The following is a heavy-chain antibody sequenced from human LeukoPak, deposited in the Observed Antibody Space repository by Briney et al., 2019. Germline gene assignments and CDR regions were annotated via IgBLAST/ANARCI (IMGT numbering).Heavy chain of an antibody. V-gene: IGHV3-23*01. Sequence: GGSLRLSCAASGFTFSIYAMSWVRQAPRKGLEWVSAISGSGGRIYYADSVKGRFTISRDNSKNTLYLQMNSLRAEDTAVYYCAKDGWFGELLVQEAYYGMDVWGQGTTVTVSS. CDR3: AKDGWFGELLVQEAYYGMDV. D-gene: IGHD3-10*01. CDR2: ISGSGGRI. J-gene: IGHJ6*02. CDR1: GFTFSIYA.